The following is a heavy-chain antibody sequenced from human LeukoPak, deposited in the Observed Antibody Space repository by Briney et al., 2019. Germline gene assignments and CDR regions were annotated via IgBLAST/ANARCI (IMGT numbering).Heavy chain of an antibody. Sequence: SETLSLTCAAYGGSFSGYYWSWIRQPPGKGLEWIGEINHSGSTNYNPSLKSRVTISVDTSKNQFSLKLSSVTAADTAVYYCASGFHSSWWDYYFDYWGQGTLVTVSS. D-gene: IGHD6-13*01. CDR1: GGSFSGYY. CDR3: ASGFHSSWWDYYFDY. V-gene: IGHV4-34*01. CDR2: INHSGST. J-gene: IGHJ4*02.